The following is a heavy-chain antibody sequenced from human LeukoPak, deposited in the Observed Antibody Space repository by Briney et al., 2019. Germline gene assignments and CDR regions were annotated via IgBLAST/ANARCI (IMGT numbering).Heavy chain of an antibody. CDR2: INHSGST. CDR1: GGSFSGYY. CDR3: ARGGLGDAFDM. Sequence: SETLSLTCAVYGGSFSGYYWSWIRQPPGKGPEWIGEINHSGSTNYNPSLKSRVTISVDTSKNQFSLKLSSVTAADTAVYYCARGGLGDAFDMWGQGTMVTVSS. V-gene: IGHV4-34*01. J-gene: IGHJ3*02.